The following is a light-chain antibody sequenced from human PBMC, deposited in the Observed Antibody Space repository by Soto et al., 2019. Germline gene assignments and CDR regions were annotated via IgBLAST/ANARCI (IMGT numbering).Light chain of an antibody. V-gene: IGLV2-11*01. CDR2: DVS. J-gene: IGLJ2*01. CDR1: SSDVGGYNY. CDR3: CSYTSTYTLV. Sequence: QSALTQPRSVSGSPGQSVTISCTGTSSDVGGYNYVSWYQQHPGKAPKVMIYDVSKRPSGVPDRFSGSKSGNMASLTISGLQAEDEAAYYCCSYTSTYTLVFGGGTKLTVL.